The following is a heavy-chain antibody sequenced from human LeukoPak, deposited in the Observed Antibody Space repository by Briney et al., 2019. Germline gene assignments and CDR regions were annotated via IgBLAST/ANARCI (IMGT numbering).Heavy chain of an antibody. J-gene: IGHJ4*02. CDR3: ARDSSFRSYYDSSGYTDY. CDR1: GGTFSSYA. D-gene: IGHD3-22*01. V-gene: IGHV1-69*04. Sequence: SVKVSCKASGGTFSSYAISWVRQAPGQGLEWMGRIIPILDIANYAQKFQGRVTITADKSTSTAYMELSSLRSEDTAVYYCARDSSFRSYYDSSGYTDYWGQGTLVTVSS. CDR2: IIPILDIA.